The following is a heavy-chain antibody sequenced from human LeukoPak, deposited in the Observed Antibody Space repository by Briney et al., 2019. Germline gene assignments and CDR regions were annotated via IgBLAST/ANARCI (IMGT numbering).Heavy chain of an antibody. CDR2: IWYDGSNK. CDR3: ARVGDYSGYDSAYFDY. V-gene: IGHV3-33*01. J-gene: IGHJ4*02. CDR1: GFTFSYYG. D-gene: IGHD5-12*01. Sequence: PGRSLSLSCAASGFTFSYYGMHWVRQAPGKGLEWVAVIWYDGSNKYYADSVKGRFTISRDNSKNTLYLQMNSLRAEDTAVYYCARVGDYSGYDSAYFDYWGQGTLVTVSS.